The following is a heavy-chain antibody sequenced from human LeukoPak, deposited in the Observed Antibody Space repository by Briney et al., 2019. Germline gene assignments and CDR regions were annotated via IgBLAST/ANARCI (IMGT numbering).Heavy chain of an antibody. CDR1: GGSVSNTNYY. J-gene: IGHJ4*01. CDR3: ARSIFSGSYAFDF. D-gene: IGHD3-3*01. CDR2: VDYSGYT. Sequence: TATLSLTCSVSGGSVSNTNYYWGWIRQPPGKGLEWLGSVDYSGYTYQSPSHNSRVTISVDTSKNQFSLMMTSVTAAGTADYYCARSIFSGSYAFDFWGHGTLVTVSS. V-gene: IGHV4-39*07.